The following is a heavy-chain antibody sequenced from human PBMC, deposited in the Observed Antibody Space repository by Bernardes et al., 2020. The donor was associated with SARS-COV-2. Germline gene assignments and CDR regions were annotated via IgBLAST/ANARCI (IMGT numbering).Heavy chain of an antibody. V-gene: IGHV1-2*02. J-gene: IGHJ3*02. D-gene: IGHD3-10*01. CDR3: ARESGSGSGSYYAFDI. CDR2: INPNSGGT. CDR1: GYTFTGYY. Sequence: ASVKVSCKASGYTFTGYYMHWVRQAPGQGLEWMGWINPNSGGTNYAQKFQGRVTMTRDTSISTAYMELSRLRSDDTAVYYCARESGSGSGSYYAFDIWGQGTMVTVSS.